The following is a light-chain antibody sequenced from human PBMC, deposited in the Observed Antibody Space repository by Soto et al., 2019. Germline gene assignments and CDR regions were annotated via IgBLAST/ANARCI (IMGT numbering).Light chain of an antibody. J-gene: IGKJ1*01. CDR1: QSITNW. V-gene: IGKV1-5*03. CDR3: QQYNSYSWT. CDR2: KAS. Sequence: DIQMTQSPSTLSASVGDRVTITCRASQSITNWLAWYQQKPGKAPHLLIYKASSLESGVPSRFSGSGSGTEFTLTISSLQPDDFATYYCQQYNSYSWTFGQGTKVDI.